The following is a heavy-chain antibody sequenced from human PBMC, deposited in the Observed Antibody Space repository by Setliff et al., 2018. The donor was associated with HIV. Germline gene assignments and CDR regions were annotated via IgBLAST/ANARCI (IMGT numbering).Heavy chain of an antibody. V-gene: IGHV1-8*01. CDR1: GYTFSSYD. J-gene: IGHJ4*02. CDR2: MNPDSGNT. D-gene: IGHD3-10*01. Sequence: GASVKVSCKASGYTFSSYDINWVRQGTGQGLQWMGWMNPDSGNTGSAQNFQGRITMTRSTSTSTAYMELSSLRSEDTAVYYCARVPPRWFGQLLYLQAFDHWGQGTLVTAPQ. CDR3: ARVPPRWFGQLLYLQAFDH.